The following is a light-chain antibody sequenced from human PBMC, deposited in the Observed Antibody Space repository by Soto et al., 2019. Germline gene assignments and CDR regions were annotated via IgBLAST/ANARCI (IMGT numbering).Light chain of an antibody. J-gene: IGKJ3*01. CDR2: EVS. V-gene: IGKV2D-29*01. Sequence: IVMTQTPLSLSVTPGQPATISCRSSQSLLHTDGKTYLHWYMQKPGQTPRLLIYEVSSRFSGVPDRFSGSGSKTDFTRKISRVEADDVGVYFCLQTLQHIFSFSAGTKVDIK. CDR1: QSLLHTDGKTY. CDR3: LQTLQHIFS.